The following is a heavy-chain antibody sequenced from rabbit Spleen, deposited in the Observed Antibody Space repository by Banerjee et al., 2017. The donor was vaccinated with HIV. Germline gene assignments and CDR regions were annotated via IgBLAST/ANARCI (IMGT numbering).Heavy chain of an antibody. J-gene: IGHJ3*01. V-gene: IGHV1S40*01. CDR2: IHAGSSAFT. D-gene: IGHD4-1*01. CDR3: ARDLDGVIGWNFGW. CDR1: GVSFSGDSY. Sequence: QSLEESGGDLVKPGASLTLTCIASGVSFSGDSYMCWVRQAPGKGLEWIACIHAGSSAFTYFANWAKGRFTISKTSSTTVTLQMTSLTAADTATYFCARDLDGVIGWNFGWWGQGTLVTVS.